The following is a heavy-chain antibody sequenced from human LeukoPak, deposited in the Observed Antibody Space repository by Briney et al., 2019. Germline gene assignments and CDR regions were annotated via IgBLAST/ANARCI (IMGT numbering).Heavy chain of an antibody. J-gene: IGHJ4*02. V-gene: IGHV4-30-4*01. Sequence: SQTLSLTCAVSGGSISSGGYCWSWIRQPPGKGLEWIGYIYYSGSTYYNPSLKSRVTISVDTSKNQFSLKLSSVTAADTAVYYCARGQTTPLYSLDYWGQGTLVTVSS. CDR1: GGSISSGGYC. CDR2: IYYSGST. D-gene: IGHD1-14*01. CDR3: ARGQTTPLYSLDY.